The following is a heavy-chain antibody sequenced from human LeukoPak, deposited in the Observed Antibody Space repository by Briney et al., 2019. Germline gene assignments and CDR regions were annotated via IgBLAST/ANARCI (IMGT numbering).Heavy chain of an antibody. Sequence: GGSLRLSCAASGFTFSSYAMSWVRQAPGKGLEWVSCIGGSSSSYIYYSDSVRGRFTISRDNAKNSLHLQMNSLTAEDTAVYYCARAVPGLDYWGQGILVTVSS. CDR3: ARAVPGLDY. V-gene: IGHV3-21*01. D-gene: IGHD1-14*01. CDR1: GFTFSSYA. CDR2: IGGSSSSYI. J-gene: IGHJ4*02.